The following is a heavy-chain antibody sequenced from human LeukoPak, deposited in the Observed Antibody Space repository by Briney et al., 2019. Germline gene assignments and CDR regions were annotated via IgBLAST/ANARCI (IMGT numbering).Heavy chain of an antibody. J-gene: IGHJ5*02. CDR2: IYYSGST. Sequence: ASETLSLTCTVSGGSISSYYWSWIRQPPGKGLEWIGYIYYSGSTNYNPSLKSRVTISVDTSKNQFSLKLSSVTAADTAVYYCARDRGYCSGGSCYYNWFDPWGQGTLVTVSS. CDR3: ARDRGYCSGGSCYYNWFDP. D-gene: IGHD2-15*01. V-gene: IGHV4-59*01. CDR1: GGSISSYY.